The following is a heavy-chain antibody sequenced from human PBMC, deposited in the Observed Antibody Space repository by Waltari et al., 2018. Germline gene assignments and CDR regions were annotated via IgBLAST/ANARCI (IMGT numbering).Heavy chain of an antibody. CDR2: IYTSGST. D-gene: IGHD3-10*01. CDR1: GGSISSGSYY. CDR3: ARAREDYGSGSYSQGAFDI. J-gene: IGHJ3*02. Sequence: QVQLQESGPGLVKPSQTLSLTCTVSGGSISSGSYYWSWIRQPAGKGLEWIGRIYTSGSTNYNPSLKSRVTISVDTSKNQFSLKLSSVTAADTAVDYCARAREDYGSGSYSQGAFDIWGQGTMVTVSS. V-gene: IGHV4-61*02.